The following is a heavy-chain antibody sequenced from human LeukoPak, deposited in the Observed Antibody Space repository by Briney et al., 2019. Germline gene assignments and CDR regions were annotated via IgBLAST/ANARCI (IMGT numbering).Heavy chain of an antibody. V-gene: IGHV3-23*01. D-gene: IGHD6-19*01. CDR1: GFTFSSYA. Sequence: GRSLRLSCAASGFTFSSYAMSWVRQAPGKGLGWVSAISGSGGSTYYADSVKGRFTISRDNSKNTLYLQMNSLRAEDTAVYYCAKCRRSSGCDYWGQGTLVTVSS. J-gene: IGHJ4*02. CDR3: AKCRRSSGCDY. CDR2: ISGSGGST.